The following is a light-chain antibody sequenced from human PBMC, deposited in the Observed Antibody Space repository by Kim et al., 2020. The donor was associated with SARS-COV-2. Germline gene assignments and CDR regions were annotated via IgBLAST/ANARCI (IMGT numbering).Light chain of an antibody. CDR3: QQFGGSPPHT. J-gene: IGKJ2*01. V-gene: IGKV3-20*01. CDR2: DAS. Sequence: EIVLTQSPGTLSLSPGERATLSCRASQSVSSTYLAWYQQKPGQAPRLLIYDASSRATGIPDRFSGSGSGTDFTLTISRLEPEDFAVYYCQQFGGSPPHTFGQGTKLEI. CDR1: QSVSSTY.